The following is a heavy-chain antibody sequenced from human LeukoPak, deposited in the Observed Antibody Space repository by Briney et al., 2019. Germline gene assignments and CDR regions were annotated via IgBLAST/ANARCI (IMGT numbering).Heavy chain of an antibody. Sequence: GGSLRLSCAASGFTFSTYWMSWVRQAPGKGLEWVANIKQDGSEKYYVDSVKGRFTISRDNAKNSLYLQMNSLRAEDTAVYYCARPIIAVAGVFDYWGQGTLVTVSS. J-gene: IGHJ4*02. CDR3: ARPIIAVAGVFDY. CDR1: GFTFSTYW. CDR2: IKQDGSEK. D-gene: IGHD6-19*01. V-gene: IGHV3-7*01.